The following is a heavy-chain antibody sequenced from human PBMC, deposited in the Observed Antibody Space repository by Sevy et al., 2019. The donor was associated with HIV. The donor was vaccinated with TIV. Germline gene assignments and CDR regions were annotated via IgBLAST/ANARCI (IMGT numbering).Heavy chain of an antibody. CDR1: GFTFSIAW. V-gene: IGHV3-15*01. D-gene: IGHD2-15*01. CDR2: IKSKTDGGTT. CDR3: TTRIPNLYYYYYYMDV. J-gene: IGHJ6*03. Sequence: GGSLRLSCAASGFTFSIAWMSWVRQAPGKGLEWVGRIKSKTDGGTTDYAAPVKGRFTISRDDSKNTLYLQMNSLKTEDTAVYYCTTRIPNLYYYYYYMDVWGKGTTVTVSS.